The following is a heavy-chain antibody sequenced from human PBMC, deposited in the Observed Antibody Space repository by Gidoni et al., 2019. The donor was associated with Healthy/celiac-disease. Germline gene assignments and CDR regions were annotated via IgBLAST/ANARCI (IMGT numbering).Heavy chain of an antibody. D-gene: IGHD6-6*01. J-gene: IGHJ6*03. CDR2: IYYSGST. CDR1: GGSISSGGYY. CDR3: ARGVAAARPLNYYYYYMDV. Sequence: QVQLQESGPGLVKPSQTLSLTCTVSGGSISSGGYYWSWLRQHPGKGLEWIGYIYYSGSTYYNPSLKSRVTISVDTSKNQFSLKLSSVTAADTAVYYCARGVAAARPLNYYYYYMDVWGKGTTVTVSS. V-gene: IGHV4-31*03.